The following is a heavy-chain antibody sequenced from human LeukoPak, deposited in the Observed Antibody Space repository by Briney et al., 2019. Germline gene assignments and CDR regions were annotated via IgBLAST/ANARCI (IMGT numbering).Heavy chain of an antibody. CDR2: INHSGST. V-gene: IGHV4-34*01. CDR3: ARAHQYYDYVWGSYRSYYFDY. D-gene: IGHD3-16*02. Sequence: SETLSLTCAVYGGSFSGYYWSWIRQPPGKGPEWIGEINHSGSTNYNPSLKSRVTISVDTSKNQFSLKLSSVTAADTAVYYCARAHQYYDYVWGSYRSYYFDYWGQGTLVTVSS. J-gene: IGHJ4*02. CDR1: GGSFSGYY.